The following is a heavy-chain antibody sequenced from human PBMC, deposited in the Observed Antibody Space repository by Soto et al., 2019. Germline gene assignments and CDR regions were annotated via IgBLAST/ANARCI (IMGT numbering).Heavy chain of an antibody. D-gene: IGHD3-10*01. Sequence: EVQLLESGGGLVQPGGSLRLSCAASGFTFGSYAMSWVRQAPGKGLEWVPLISGTGDSSEYANSVKGRFTISRDYSKTTVFLQMNSLRAEDTAVYFCAKDNGNYGSGSFSHWGQGTLVTVSS. CDR3: AKDNGNYGSGSFSH. J-gene: IGHJ4*02. V-gene: IGHV3-23*01. CDR2: ISGTGDSS. CDR1: GFTFGSYA.